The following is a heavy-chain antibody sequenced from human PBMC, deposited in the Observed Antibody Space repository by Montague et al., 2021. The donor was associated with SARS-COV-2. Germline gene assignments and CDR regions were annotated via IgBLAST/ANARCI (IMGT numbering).Heavy chain of an antibody. Sequence: SETLSLTCTVSGDSVTGYYWSWIRQPPGKGLEWVGDVLYNKGTNFNPSLKSRVAISVDTSKNQFSLRLTSVTAADTAFYYCVRHPHDYGLNCPPDFWGQGTLVTVSS. CDR2: VLYNKGT. CDR1: GDSVTGYY. CDR3: VRHPHDYGLNCPPDF. V-gene: IGHV4-59*08. J-gene: IGHJ4*02. D-gene: IGHD3/OR15-3a*01.